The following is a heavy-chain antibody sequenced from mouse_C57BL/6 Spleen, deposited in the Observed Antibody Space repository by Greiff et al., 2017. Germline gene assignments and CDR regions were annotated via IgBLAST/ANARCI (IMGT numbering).Heavy chain of an antibody. CDR1: GYTFTDYE. Sequence: VQLQQSGAELVRPGASVTLSCKASGYTFTDYEMHWVKQTPVHGLEWIGAFDPETGGTAYNQKFKGKAILTADKSSSTAYMELRSLTSEDSAVYYCTRPYWYCDYWGQGTTLTVSS. J-gene: IGHJ2*01. D-gene: IGHD2-10*01. CDR2: FDPETGGT. CDR3: TRPYWYCDY. V-gene: IGHV1-15*01.